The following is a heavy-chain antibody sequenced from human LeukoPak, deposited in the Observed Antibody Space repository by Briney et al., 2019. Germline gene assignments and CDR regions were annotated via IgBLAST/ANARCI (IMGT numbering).Heavy chain of an antibody. J-gene: IGHJ6*03. CDR1: GYTFITSG. Sequence: ASVKVSCKASGYTFITSGITWVRQAPGHGLEWLGWINPETFKVEYAERFQGRVTMTRDTSTSTVYMELSSLRSEDTAVYYCASGSGSYWGTSYYYYMDVWGKGTTVTVSS. D-gene: IGHD1-26*01. V-gene: IGHV1-8*01. CDR2: INPETFKV. CDR3: ASGSGSYWGTSYYYYMDV.